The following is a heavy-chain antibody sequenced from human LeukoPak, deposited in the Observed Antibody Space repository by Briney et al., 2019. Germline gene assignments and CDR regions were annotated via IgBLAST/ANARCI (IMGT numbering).Heavy chain of an antibody. CDR2: IIPILGIA. J-gene: IGHJ5*02. D-gene: IGHD6-13*01. CDR1: GGTFSSYA. CDR3: ARAIGSSWYGWFDP. V-gene: IGHV1-69*04. Sequence: GASVKVSCKASGGTFSSYAISWVRQAPGQGLEWMGRIIPILGIANYAQKFQGRVTITADKSTSTAYMELSSLRSEDTAVYYCARAIGSSWYGWFDPWGQGTLVTVSS.